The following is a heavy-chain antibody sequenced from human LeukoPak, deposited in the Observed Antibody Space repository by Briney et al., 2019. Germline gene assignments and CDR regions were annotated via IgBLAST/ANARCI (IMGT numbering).Heavy chain of an antibody. CDR2: IYSGGST. CDR3: ARSRTGTVTTDDY. J-gene: IGHJ4*02. CDR1: GFTVSSNY. D-gene: IGHD4-17*01. V-gene: IGHV3-53*01. Sequence: GGSLRLSCAASGFTVSSNYMSWVRQAPGKGLEWVSVIYSGGSTYYADSLKGRFTISRDNAKNSVYLQMNSLRAEDTAVYYCARSRTGTVTTDDYWGQGTLVTVSS.